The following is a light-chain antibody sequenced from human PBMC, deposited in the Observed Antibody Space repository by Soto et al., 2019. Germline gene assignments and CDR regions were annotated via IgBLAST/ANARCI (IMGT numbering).Light chain of an antibody. CDR2: EVT. CDR3: SSYTTSNNCV. CDR1: SSDVGAYNY. V-gene: IGLV2-14*01. J-gene: IGLJ1*01. Sequence: QSALPHPASVSWSPGHSITISCTGTSSDVGAYNYVSWYQQHPGEAPKLIIYEVTNRPSGISNRFSGSKSGNTASLTISGLQVEEEADFYCSSYTTSNNCVFGTGTKVTVL.